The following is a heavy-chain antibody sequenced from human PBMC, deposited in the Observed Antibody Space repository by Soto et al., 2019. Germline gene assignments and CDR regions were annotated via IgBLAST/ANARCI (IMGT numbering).Heavy chain of an antibody. J-gene: IGHJ6*03. Sequence: GGSLRLSCAASGFTFSSYGMHWVRQAPGKGLEWVAVIWYDGSNKYYADSVKGRFTISRDNSKNTLYLQMNSLRAEDTAVYYCARDAYYDFWSGPYYYYYMDVWGKGTTVTVSS. CDR2: IWYDGSNK. D-gene: IGHD3-3*01. V-gene: IGHV3-33*01. CDR1: GFTFSSYG. CDR3: ARDAYYDFWSGPYYYYYMDV.